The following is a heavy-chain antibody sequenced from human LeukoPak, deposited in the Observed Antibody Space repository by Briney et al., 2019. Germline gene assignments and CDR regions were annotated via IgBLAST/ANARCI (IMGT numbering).Heavy chain of an antibody. V-gene: IGHV3-23*01. CDR3: AKDSPYSSSWWFYFDY. Sequence: GGSLRLSCAASGFTFSTYAMSWVRQAPGKGLEWVSSISSSGGSTYYADSVKGRFTISRDNSKNTLYLQMNSLRAEDTAVYYCAKDSPYSSSWWFYFDYWGQGTLVTVSS. CDR1: GFTFSTYA. J-gene: IGHJ4*02. D-gene: IGHD6-13*01. CDR2: ISSSGGST.